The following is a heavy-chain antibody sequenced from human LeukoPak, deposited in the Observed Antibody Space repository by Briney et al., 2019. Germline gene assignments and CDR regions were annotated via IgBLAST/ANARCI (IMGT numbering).Heavy chain of an antibody. D-gene: IGHD3-10*01. Sequence: SETLSLTCAVYGGSFSGYYWSWIRQPQGKGLEWIGEINHSGSTNYNPSLKSRVTISVDTSKNQFSLKLSSVTAADTAVYYCARGPYYYGSGSPIDYWGQGTLVTVSS. CDR2: INHSGST. V-gene: IGHV4-34*01. J-gene: IGHJ4*02. CDR1: GGSFSGYY. CDR3: ARGPYYYGSGSPIDY.